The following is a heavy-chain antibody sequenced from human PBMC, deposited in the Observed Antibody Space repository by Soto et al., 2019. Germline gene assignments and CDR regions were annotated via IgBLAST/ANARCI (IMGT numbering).Heavy chain of an antibody. CDR3: ARHSRSGSSGYYPF. J-gene: IGHJ4*02. D-gene: IGHD3-22*01. CDR2: VFYSGST. V-gene: IGHV4-39*01. Sequence: PSETLSLTCTVSGGSISSSSYYWGWIRQPPGKGLEWIGNVFYSGSTYYNPSLKSRVTISVDTSKNQFSLKLSSVTAADTAVYYCARHSRSGSSGYYPFGGQGTLVTVSS. CDR1: GGSISSSSYY.